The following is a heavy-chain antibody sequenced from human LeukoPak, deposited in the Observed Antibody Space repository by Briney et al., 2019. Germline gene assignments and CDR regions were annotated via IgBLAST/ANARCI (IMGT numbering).Heavy chain of an antibody. J-gene: IGHJ4*02. CDR2: ISSSSSYI. V-gene: IGHV3-21*01. CDR3: ARGPSGYHNT. Sequence: GWSLRLSCAASGFTFSSYSMNWVRQAPGKGLEWVSSISSSSSYIYYADSVKGRFTISRDNAKNSLYLQMNSLRAEDTAVYYCARGPSGYHNTGGQGTLVTVSS. D-gene: IGHD5-12*01. CDR1: GFTFSSYS.